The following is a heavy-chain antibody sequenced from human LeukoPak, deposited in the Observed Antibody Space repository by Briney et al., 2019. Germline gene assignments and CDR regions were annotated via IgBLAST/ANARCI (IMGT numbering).Heavy chain of an antibody. CDR1: GASISSGGYH. V-gene: IGHV4-31*03. CDR2: VYYSGST. CDR3: ARFQRLARVFDI. J-gene: IGHJ3*02. Sequence: SQTLSLTCTVSGASISSGGYHWSWIRQHPGKGLEWIGYVYYSGSTYYNPSLKSRVTISVDTSKNQFSLKLSSVTAADTAVYYCARFQRLARVFDIWLQATKVGVPS.